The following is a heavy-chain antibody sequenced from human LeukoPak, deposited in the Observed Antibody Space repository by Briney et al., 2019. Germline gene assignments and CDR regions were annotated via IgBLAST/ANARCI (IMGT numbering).Heavy chain of an antibody. J-gene: IGHJ5*02. Sequence: PSETLSLTCAVYGGSFSGYYWSWIRQPPGKGLEWIGEINHSGSTNYNPSLKSRVTILVKTSKNQFSLKLSSVIAADTAADYCWGGNWFDPWGQGTLVTVSS. V-gene: IGHV4-34*01. CDR3: WGGNWFDP. CDR1: GGSFSGYY. CDR2: INHSGST.